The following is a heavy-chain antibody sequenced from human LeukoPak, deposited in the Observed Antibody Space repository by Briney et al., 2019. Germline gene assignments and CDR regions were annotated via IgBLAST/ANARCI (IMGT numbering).Heavy chain of an antibody. CDR3: ARDEQYQLMILDF. CDR2: IIPLLGTR. CDR1: GGTFSNYA. D-gene: IGHD3-16*01. J-gene: IGHJ4*02. V-gene: IGHV1-69*13. Sequence: ASVKVSCKASGGTFSNYAISWVRQAPGQGLEWMGGIIPLLGTRSYAQKFQDRVTITADESTNTAYMELSSLRSEDTAVYYCARDEQYQLMILDFWGQGTLITVSS.